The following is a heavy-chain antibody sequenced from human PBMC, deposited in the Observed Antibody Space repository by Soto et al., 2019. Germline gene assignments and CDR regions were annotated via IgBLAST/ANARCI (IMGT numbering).Heavy chain of an antibody. Sequence: QVQLVQSGAEVKRPGASVKVSCKASGYIFTSYYIHWVRQAPGQGLEWMGWINPHSGDTNYAQKFQGWVTLTRDPSISTGFLEVRRLRSDDTAVYYCARDSVGPGRTNQCDYWGQGTLVPVSS. CDR2: INPHSGDT. CDR3: ARDSVGPGRTNQCDY. CDR1: GYIFTSYY. V-gene: IGHV1-2*04. J-gene: IGHJ4*02.